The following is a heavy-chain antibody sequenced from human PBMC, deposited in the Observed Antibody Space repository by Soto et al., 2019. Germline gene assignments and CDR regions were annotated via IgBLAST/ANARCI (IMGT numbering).Heavy chain of an antibody. D-gene: IGHD2-15*01. J-gene: IGHJ4*02. V-gene: IGHV4-30-4*01. CDR1: GGSISSGDYY. CDR2: IYYSGST. Sequence: SETLSLTCTVSGGSISSGDYYWSWIRQPPGKGLEWIGYIYYSGSTYYNPSLRSRVTISLDMSKNQFSLKLSSVTAADTAVYYCARRTIRPYSYWGQGTLVTVSS. CDR3: ARRTIRPYSY.